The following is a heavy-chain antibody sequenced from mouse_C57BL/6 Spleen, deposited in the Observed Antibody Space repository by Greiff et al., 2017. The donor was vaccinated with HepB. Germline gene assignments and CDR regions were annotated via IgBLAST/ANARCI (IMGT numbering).Heavy chain of an antibody. J-gene: IGHJ4*01. Sequence: VKLMESGAELVKPGASVKISCKASGYAFSSYWMNWVKQRPGKGLEWIGQIYPGDGDTNYNGKFKGKATLTADKSSSTAYMQLSSLTSEDSAVYFCARSGVTTVEAMDYWGQGTSVTVSS. CDR2: IYPGDGDT. CDR3: ARSGVTTVEAMDY. CDR1: GYAFSSYW. D-gene: IGHD1-1*01. V-gene: IGHV1-80*01.